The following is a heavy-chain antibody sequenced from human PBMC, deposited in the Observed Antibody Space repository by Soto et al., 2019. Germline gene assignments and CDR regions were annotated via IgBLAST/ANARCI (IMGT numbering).Heavy chain of an antibody. Sequence: QLQLQESGPGLVKPSDTLSLTCTVSGDSISSSIHYWSWIRQPPGKGLEWIGTIYFSGTTYDNPSLKSRVTISVDTSRNQFSLTLNSVTAADTAVYYCARQGGDTMVRGVITDWFENWGQGALVTVSS. CDR1: GDSISSSIHY. D-gene: IGHD3-10*01. J-gene: IGHJ5*02. V-gene: IGHV4-39*01. CDR3: ARQGGDTMVRGVITDWFEN. CDR2: IYFSGTT.